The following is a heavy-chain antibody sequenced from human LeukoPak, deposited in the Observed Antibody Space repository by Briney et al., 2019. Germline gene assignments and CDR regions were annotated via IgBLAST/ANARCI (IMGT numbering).Heavy chain of an antibody. J-gene: IGHJ6*02. CDR3: ARFPPPNYYDSSGYTLDGMDV. CDR1: GFTFSSYV. D-gene: IGHD3-22*01. Sequence: PGGSLRLSCAASGFTFSSYVMSWVRQAPGKGLEWVSAISGSGGSTYYADSVKGRFTISRDNSKNTLYLQMNSLRAEDTAVYYCARFPPPNYYDSSGYTLDGMDVWGQGTTVTVSS. V-gene: IGHV3-23*01. CDR2: ISGSGGST.